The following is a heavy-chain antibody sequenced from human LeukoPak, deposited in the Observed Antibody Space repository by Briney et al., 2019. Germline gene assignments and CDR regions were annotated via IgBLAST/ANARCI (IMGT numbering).Heavy chain of an antibody. J-gene: IGHJ6*02. V-gene: IGHV4-59*01. CDR3: ARARRAHYYDSSGYPAYYYYGMDV. CDR1: GGSISSYY. Sequence: SETLSLTCTVSGGSISSYYWSWIRQPPGKGLEWIGYIYYSGSTNYNPSLKSQVTISVDTSKNQFSLKLSSVTAADTAVYYCARARRAHYYDSSGYPAYYYYGMDVWGQGTTVTVSS. CDR2: IYYSGST. D-gene: IGHD3-22*01.